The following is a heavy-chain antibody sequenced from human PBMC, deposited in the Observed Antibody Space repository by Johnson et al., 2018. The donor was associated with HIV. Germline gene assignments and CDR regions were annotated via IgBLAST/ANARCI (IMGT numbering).Heavy chain of an antibody. J-gene: IGHJ3*02. CDR1: GFTFSSYA. Sequence: VQLVESGGGVVQPGRSLRLSCAASGFTFSSYAMHWVRQAPGKGLEWVGRSRNKANTYTTEYAVSVKGRFTISRDDSKNSLYLQMNSLRAEDTAVYYCAPQLGIGDAFDIWGQGTMVTVSS. D-gene: IGHD7-27*01. CDR3: APQLGIGDAFDI. CDR2: SRNKANTYTT. V-gene: IGHV3-72*01.